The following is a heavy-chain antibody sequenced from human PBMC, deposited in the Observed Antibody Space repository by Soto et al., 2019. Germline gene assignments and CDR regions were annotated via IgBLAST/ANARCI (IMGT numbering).Heavy chain of an antibody. V-gene: IGHV4-59*08. D-gene: IGHD6-19*01. CDR2: IYYSGST. J-gene: IGHJ4*01. CDR1: GGSISSYY. CDR3: ARHVAVADFDC. Sequence: SETLSLTCTVSGGSISSYYWSWIRQPPGKGLEWIGYIYYSGSTNYNPSLKSRVTISVDTSKNQFSLKLSSVTAADTAVYYCARHVAVADFDCWGHGTLVTVSS.